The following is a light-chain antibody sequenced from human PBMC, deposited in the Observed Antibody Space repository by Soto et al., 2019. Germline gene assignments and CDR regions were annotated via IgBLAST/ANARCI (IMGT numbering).Light chain of an antibody. Sequence: EIVLTQSPGTLSLSPGERATLSCRASQNVRSNYLAWYQQQPGQAPRLLIYGTSARATGIPDRFSGSGSGTDFTLTISRLEPEDFAVYYCQQYGSSSTFGPGTKVEIK. CDR1: QNVRSNY. J-gene: IGKJ3*01. V-gene: IGKV3-20*01. CDR3: QQYGSSST. CDR2: GTS.